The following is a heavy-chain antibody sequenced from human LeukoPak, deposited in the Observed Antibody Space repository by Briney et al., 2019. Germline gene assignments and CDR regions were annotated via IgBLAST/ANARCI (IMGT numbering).Heavy chain of an antibody. CDR1: GDSINSLDL. Sequence: KASGTLSLTCTVSGDSINSLDLWSWVRQPPGKGLEWIGEMYLSGTTHSNPSVKSRVTISIDKSKNQFSLNLSSVTAADTAVYYCAGLVGRYSSGLYYYYFDYWGQGTLVTVSS. D-gene: IGHD3-22*01. V-gene: IGHV4-4*02. CDR3: AGLVGRYSSGLYYYYFDY. J-gene: IGHJ4*02. CDR2: MYLSGTT.